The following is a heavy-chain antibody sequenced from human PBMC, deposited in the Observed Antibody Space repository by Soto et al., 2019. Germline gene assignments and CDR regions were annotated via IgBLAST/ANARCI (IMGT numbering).Heavy chain of an antibody. J-gene: IGHJ4*02. V-gene: IGHV4-59*01. CDR2: VYYTGTT. CDR3: ARDTVLTGMFDF. Sequence: SETLSLTCTVSGGSIGSYHWSWVRQPPGKGLEWTASVYYTGTTNYNPSLGSRVTISIDAPENQISLKLTSVTAADTAFYYCARDTVLTGMFDFWGQGTLVTVSS. CDR1: GGSIGSYH. D-gene: IGHD4-17*01.